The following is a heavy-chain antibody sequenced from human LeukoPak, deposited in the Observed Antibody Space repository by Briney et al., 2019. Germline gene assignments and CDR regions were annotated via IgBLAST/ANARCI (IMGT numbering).Heavy chain of an antibody. CDR3: AKDQTVAGEDAFDI. V-gene: IGHV3-66*01. CDR1: GFTVSSNY. D-gene: IGHD6-19*01. Sequence: PGGSLRLSCAASGFTVSSNYMSWVRQAPGKGLEWVSVIYSGGSTYYADSVKGRFTISRDNSKNTLYLQMNSLRAEDTAVYYCAKDQTVAGEDAFDIWGQGTMVTVSS. J-gene: IGHJ3*02. CDR2: IYSGGST.